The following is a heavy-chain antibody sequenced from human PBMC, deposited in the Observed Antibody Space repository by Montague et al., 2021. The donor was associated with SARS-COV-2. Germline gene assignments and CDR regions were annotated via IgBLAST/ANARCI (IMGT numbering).Heavy chain of an antibody. CDR1: GASISSSSYY. D-gene: IGHD1-1*01. J-gene: IGHJ2*01. CDR3: ASEDAGDWYFDL. V-gene: IGHV4-39*01. CDR2: IYYSGTT. Sequence: SETLSPTCTVSGASISSSSYYWGWIRQPPRKGPEWIGSIYYSGTTFYNPSHRSRVTMSVDTSKNQFSLRLSSVTAADTAVFYCASEDAGDWYFDLWGRGTLVTVSS.